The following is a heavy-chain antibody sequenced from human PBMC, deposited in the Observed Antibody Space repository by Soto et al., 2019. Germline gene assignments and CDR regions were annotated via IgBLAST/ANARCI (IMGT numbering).Heavy chain of an antibody. CDR2: ISGYNGVT. Sequence: QVQLVQSGAELKKPGASVKVSCQASGYSYSSYGSSWVRQAPGQGLEWMGWISGYNGVTNYAQRVQGRVAWTTDTSTSTAYMELRNLKSDDTAVYFCARRTRWNDGGYYDYDMDVWGQGTTVTVSS. CDR1: GYSYSSYG. J-gene: IGHJ6*02. CDR3: ARRTRWNDGGYYDYDMDV. V-gene: IGHV1-18*01. D-gene: IGHD1-1*01.